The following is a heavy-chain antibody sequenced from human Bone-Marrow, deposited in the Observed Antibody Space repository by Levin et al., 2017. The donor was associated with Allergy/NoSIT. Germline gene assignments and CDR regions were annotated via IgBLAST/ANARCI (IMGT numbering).Heavy chain of an antibody. CDR2: IYHSGST. J-gene: IGHJ6*02. D-gene: IGHD3-10*01. CDR3: ARQTYYYGSGSYDRPRGGVYGMDV. CDR1: GGSISSSNW. V-gene: IGHV4-4*02. Sequence: SQTLSLTCAVSGGSISSSNWWSWVRQPPGKGLEWIGEIYHSGSTNYNPSLKSRVTISVDKSKNQFSLKLSSVTAADTAVYYCARQTYYYGSGSYDRPRGGVYGMDVWGQGTTVTVSS.